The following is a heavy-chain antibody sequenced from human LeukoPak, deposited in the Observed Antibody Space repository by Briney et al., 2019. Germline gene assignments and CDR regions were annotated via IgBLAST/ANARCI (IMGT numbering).Heavy chain of an antibody. D-gene: IGHD2-2*01. Sequence: PGGSLRLSCAASGFTFSSYGMNWVRQAPGKGLEWVSYISSASSTIYYADSVKGRFTISRDNAKNSLFLQMNSLRAEDTAVYYCARDGYCNSTSCSLDAFDIWGQGTMVTVSS. V-gene: IGHV3-48*01. CDR1: GFTFSSYG. J-gene: IGHJ3*02. CDR2: ISSASSTI. CDR3: ARDGYCNSTSCSLDAFDI.